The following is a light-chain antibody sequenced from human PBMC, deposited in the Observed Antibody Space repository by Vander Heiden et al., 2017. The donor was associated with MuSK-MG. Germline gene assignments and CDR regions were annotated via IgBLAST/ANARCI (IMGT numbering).Light chain of an antibody. V-gene: IGKV1-39*02. CDR1: QSINNY. CDR2: AAS. Sequence: DIQMTRSPSSPSASVGDRVTITCRTSQSINNYLNWYQQNPGKAPRLLVYAASNIQRGVPSRFSGSGSGTDFTLPISSLQPEGTATHSCERDSSARYIFGQGTKLEIK. J-gene: IGKJ2*01. CDR3: ERDSSARYI.